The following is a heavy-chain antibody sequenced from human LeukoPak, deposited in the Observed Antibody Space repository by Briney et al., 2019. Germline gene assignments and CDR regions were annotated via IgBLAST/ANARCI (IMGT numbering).Heavy chain of an antibody. V-gene: IGHV3-48*04. CDR3: AKESRSAAGTRYFDY. J-gene: IGHJ4*02. CDR2: ISSSSSTI. Sequence: GGSLRLSCAASGFTFSSYSMNWVRQAPGKGLEWVSYISSSSSTIYYADSVKGRFTISRDNAKNSLYLQMNSLRAEDTALYYCAKESRSAAGTRYFDYWGQGTLVTVSS. CDR1: GFTFSSYS. D-gene: IGHD6-13*01.